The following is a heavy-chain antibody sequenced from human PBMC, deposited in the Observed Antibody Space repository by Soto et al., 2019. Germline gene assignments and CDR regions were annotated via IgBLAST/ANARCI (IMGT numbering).Heavy chain of an antibody. V-gene: IGHV1-69*13. Sequence: SVEVSCKXSGGTFSSYAISWVRQAPGQGLEWMGGIIPIFGTANYAQKFQGRVTITADESTSTAYMELSSLRSEDTAVYYCARVAIAVAGIRAFDIWGQGTMVTVSS. J-gene: IGHJ3*02. CDR2: IIPIFGTA. CDR3: ARVAIAVAGIRAFDI. CDR1: GGTFSSYA. D-gene: IGHD6-19*01.